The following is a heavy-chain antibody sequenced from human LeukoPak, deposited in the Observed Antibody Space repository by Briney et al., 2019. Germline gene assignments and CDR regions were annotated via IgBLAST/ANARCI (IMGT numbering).Heavy chain of an antibody. CDR2: ISNDAKYI. Sequence: GGSLRLSCAASGFTFSRYSMNWVRQAPGKGLEWVSSISNDAKYIYYADSLKGRFTVSRDNAKNSLYLQMNSLAVEDTAVYYCAKWWGDSSSWYGGGYFQHWGQSTLVTVSS. V-gene: IGHV3-21*01. CDR3: AKWWGDSSSWYGGGYFQH. J-gene: IGHJ1*01. CDR1: GFTFSRYS. D-gene: IGHD6-13*01.